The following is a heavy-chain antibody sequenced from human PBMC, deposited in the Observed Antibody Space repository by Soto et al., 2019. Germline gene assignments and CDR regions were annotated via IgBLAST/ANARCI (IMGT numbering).Heavy chain of an antibody. CDR3: ARTSAAGKYYYGMDV. Sequence: ESRNRYSQSPGHCYTRYLVDWASEMPEKGLEWMGIIYPGDSDTRYSPSFQGQVTISADKSISTAYLQWSSLKASDTAMYYCARTSAAGKYYYGMDVWGQGTTVTVS. D-gene: IGHD6-13*01. V-gene: IGHV5-51*01. CDR1: GHCYTRYL. J-gene: IGHJ6*02. CDR2: IYPGDSDT.